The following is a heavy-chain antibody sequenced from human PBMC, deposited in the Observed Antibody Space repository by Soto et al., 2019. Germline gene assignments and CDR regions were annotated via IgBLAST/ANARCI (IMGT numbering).Heavy chain of an antibody. Sequence: PGGSLRLSCAASGFTFDDYTMHWVRQAPGEGLEWVSLISWDGYSTYYTDSVKGRFTISRDNSRNSLYLQMNSLRTEDTALYYCAEDIAYRGYGGFDPWGLGTLVTVSS. J-gene: IGHJ5*02. CDR2: ISWDGYST. D-gene: IGHD5-12*01. V-gene: IGHV3-43*01. CDR3: AEDIAYRGYGGFDP. CDR1: GFTFDDYT.